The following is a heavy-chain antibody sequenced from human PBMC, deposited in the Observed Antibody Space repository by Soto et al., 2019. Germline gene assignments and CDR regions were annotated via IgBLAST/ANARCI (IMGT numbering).Heavy chain of an antibody. Sequence: QVQLVQSGAEVKKPGSSVKVSCKASGGTFSSYAISWVRQAPGQGLEWMGGIIPIFGTANYAQKFQGSVKIAVDEAASTAYKALSRLRSEVTAVYYCARSQIGLHSFSWFDPWCQGPLVTVS. V-gene: IGHV1-69*19. J-gene: IGHJ5*02. CDR2: IIPIFGTA. CDR3: ARSQIGLHSFSWFDP. CDR1: GGTFSSYA.